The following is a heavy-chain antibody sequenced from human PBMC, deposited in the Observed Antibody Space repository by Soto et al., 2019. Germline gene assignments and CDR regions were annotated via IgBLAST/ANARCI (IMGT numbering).Heavy chain of an antibody. CDR3: AHRVLRTVFGLVTTTAIYFDF. V-gene: IGHV2-5*02. CDR1: GFSLTTSGVG. CDR2: IYWDDDK. J-gene: IGHJ4*02. D-gene: IGHD3-3*01. Sequence: QITLQESGPTVVKPTETLTLTCTFSGFSLTTSGVGVGWVRQSPGKAPEWLALIYWDDDKRYSTSLKSRLTITKDTSKNQVVLTMAIVDPADTATYYCAHRVLRTVFGLVTTTAIYFDFWGQGTPVVVSS.